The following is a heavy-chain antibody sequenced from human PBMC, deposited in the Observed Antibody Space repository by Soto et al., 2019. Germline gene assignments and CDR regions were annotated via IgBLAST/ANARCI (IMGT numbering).Heavy chain of an antibody. CDR2: IKQEESDK. D-gene: IGHD3-16*02. CDR3: AAYCYTMTCTHFHGYS. Sequence: GRSLRLSCSLSGCRFRDYWMSWVRQAPGKGLEWVANIKQEESDKYYVDSVKGRFPISRDNAKSALYLQMNSLRVEDTAVYYCAAYCYTMTCTHFHGYSWRRGTKGTVSS. J-gene: IGHJ5*02. V-gene: IGHV3-7*03. CDR1: GCRFRDYW.